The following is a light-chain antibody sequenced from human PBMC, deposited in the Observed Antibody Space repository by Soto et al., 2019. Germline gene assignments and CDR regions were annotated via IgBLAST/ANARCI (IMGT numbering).Light chain of an antibody. CDR3: AAWDKSLNAVI. J-gene: IGLJ2*01. CDR2: SDN. V-gene: IGLV1-44*01. Sequence: QSVLTQPPSASGTPGQRVTISCSGSASNIGSNIVSWYQQLPKMAPKLLIYSDNQRASGVPDRFSDSKSGTSASLAISGLQSEDEADYYCAAWDKSLNAVIFGGGTKLTVL. CDR1: ASNIGSNI.